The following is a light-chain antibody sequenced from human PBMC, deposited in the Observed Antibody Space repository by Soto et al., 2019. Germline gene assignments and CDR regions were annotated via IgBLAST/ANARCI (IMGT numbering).Light chain of an antibody. V-gene: IGLV2-8*01. CDR2: EVS. J-gene: IGLJ3*02. Sequence: QSVLTQPPSASGSPGQSVTISCTGTSSDVGAYNFVSWYQQHPGKAPKFMIYEVSKRPSGVPDRFSGSKSGNTASLTVSGLQAEDEADYYCSSYAGGSWVFGGGTKVTVL. CDR1: SSDVGAYNF. CDR3: SSYAGGSWV.